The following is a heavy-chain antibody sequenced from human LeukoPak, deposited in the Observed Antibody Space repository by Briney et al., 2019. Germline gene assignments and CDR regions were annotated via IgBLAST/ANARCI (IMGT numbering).Heavy chain of an antibody. D-gene: IGHD3-22*01. J-gene: IGHJ6*02. V-gene: IGHV4-34*01. CDR1: GGSFSGHY. CDR2: SNQSGST. Sequence: SETLSLTCPVYGGSFSGHYWSWLRQPPGEGLEWIGESNQSGSTHYNPSLESRVSISVDTSQTQFSLKLTPVTAADTATYYCARGSQFYDDSGYQEVSYYYALDVWGQGTTVTVSS. CDR3: ARGSQFYDDSGYQEVSYYYALDV.